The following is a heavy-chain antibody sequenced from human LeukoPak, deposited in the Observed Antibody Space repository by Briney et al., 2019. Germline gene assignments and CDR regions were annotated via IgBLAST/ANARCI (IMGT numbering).Heavy chain of an antibody. J-gene: IGHJ4*02. CDR1: GDSW. CDR3: ARGDGVVVNY. D-gene: IGHD3-3*01. Sequence: GGSLRLSCEGSGDSWMHWVRQVPGKGLVWVSRIKTDGSSTSYADSVKGRFTISRDNAENTLYLQMNSLRAEDTAVYYCARGDGVVVNYWGQGTLVTVSS. CDR2: IKTDGSST. V-gene: IGHV3-74*01.